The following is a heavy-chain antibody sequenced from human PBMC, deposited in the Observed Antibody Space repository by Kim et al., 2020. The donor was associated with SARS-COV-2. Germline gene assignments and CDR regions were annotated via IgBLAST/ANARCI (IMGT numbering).Heavy chain of an antibody. D-gene: IGHD2-15*01. Sequence: SETLSLICTVSGDVISSSNWWTWVRQPPGKGLEWIGEIFHSGTTNYNPSLKSRVTISVDKSKNHFSLNLNSVTAADTAVYYCARGGNFGGTGLGFDFWGQGTLVTVSS. CDR2: IFHSGTT. CDR1: GDVISSSNW. CDR3: ARGGNFGGTGLGFDF. J-gene: IGHJ4*02. V-gene: IGHV4-4*02.